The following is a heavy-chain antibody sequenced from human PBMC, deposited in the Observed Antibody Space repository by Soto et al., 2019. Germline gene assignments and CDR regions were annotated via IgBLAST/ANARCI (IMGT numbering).Heavy chain of an antibody. J-gene: IGHJ3*02. D-gene: IGHD2-15*01. CDR1: GVSLSYNF. CDR2: IYGGDST. V-gene: IGHV3-53*01. Sequence: GALRLSCAAFGVSLSYNFISRVRQPPGKGPEWVSTIYGGDSTSYADSVKGRFTISRDNSKNTLYLQMNSLRAEDTAVYYCAKWSTYCSGGSCYSNDAFDIWGQGTMVTVSS. CDR3: AKWSTYCSGGSCYSNDAFDI.